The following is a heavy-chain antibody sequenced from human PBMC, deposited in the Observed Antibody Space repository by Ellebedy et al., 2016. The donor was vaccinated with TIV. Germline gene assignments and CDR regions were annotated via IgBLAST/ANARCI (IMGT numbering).Heavy chain of an antibody. D-gene: IGHD3-22*01. CDR1: GFTFSSYA. V-gene: IGHV3-23*01. CDR2: ISGSGGGT. Sequence: PGGSLRLSCAASGFTFSSYAMTWVRKAPGKGLECVSTISGSGGGTFYADSVKGRFTISRDNSKNTLFLQMNSLRAEDTAVYYCANNTYDSSGYFSVDWFDPWGQGALVTVSS. J-gene: IGHJ5*02. CDR3: ANNTYDSSGYFSVDWFDP.